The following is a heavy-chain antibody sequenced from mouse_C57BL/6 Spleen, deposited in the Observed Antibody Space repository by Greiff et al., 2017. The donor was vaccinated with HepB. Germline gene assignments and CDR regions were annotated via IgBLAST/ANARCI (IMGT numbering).Heavy chain of an antibody. V-gene: IGHV1-80*01. CDR3: ARRAPSYYYGSSYWYFDV. J-gene: IGHJ1*03. D-gene: IGHD1-1*01. Sequence: QVQLQQSGAELVKPGASVKISCKASGYAFSSYWMNWVKQRPGKGLEWIGQIYPGDGDTNYNGKFKGKATLTADKSSSTAYMQLSSLTSEDSAVYFCARRAPSYYYGSSYWYFDVWGTGTTVTVSS. CDR2: IYPGDGDT. CDR1: GYAFSSYW.